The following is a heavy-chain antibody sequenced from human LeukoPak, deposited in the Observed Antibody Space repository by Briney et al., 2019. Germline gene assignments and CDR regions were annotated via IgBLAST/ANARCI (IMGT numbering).Heavy chain of an antibody. J-gene: IGHJ4*02. Sequence: PGGSLRLSCAASGFPFSSYNMNWVRQAPGKGLEWVSYISRSGNTIYYAGAVKGRFTISRDNAKNSVYLQMNSLRDEDTAVYYCARDYGDHGEYFDYWGQGTLVTVSS. CDR3: ARDYGDHGEYFDY. CDR2: ISRSGNTI. V-gene: IGHV3-48*02. CDR1: GFPFSSYN. D-gene: IGHD4-17*01.